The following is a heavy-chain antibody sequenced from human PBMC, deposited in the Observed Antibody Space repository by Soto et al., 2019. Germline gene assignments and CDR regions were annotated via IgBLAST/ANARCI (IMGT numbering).Heavy chain of an antibody. D-gene: IGHD2-2*02. CDR2: ISGSGGTT. CDR1: GFTFSSYA. V-gene: IGHV3-23*01. CDR3: AREACSSTSCYTPTDY. J-gene: IGHJ4*02. Sequence: GGSLRLSCAASGFTFSSYAMIWVRQAPGQGLEWVSGISGSGGTTNYADSVKGRFTISRDNSKNSLYLQMNSLRAEDTAVYYCAREACSSTSCYTPTDYWGQGTLVTVSS.